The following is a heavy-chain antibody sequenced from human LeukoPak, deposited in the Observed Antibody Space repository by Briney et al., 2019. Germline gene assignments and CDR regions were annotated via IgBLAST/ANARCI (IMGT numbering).Heavy chain of an antibody. Sequence: SVKVSCKASGGTFSNYAINWVRQAPGQGLEWMGRIIPILGIANYAQKFQGRVTITADKSTTTAYMELSGLRSEDTAVYYCATNYYDSSGAYYYYGMDVWGQGTTVTVSS. CDR2: IIPILGIA. D-gene: IGHD3-22*01. CDR1: GGTFSNYA. V-gene: IGHV1-69*04. J-gene: IGHJ6*02. CDR3: ATNYYDSSGAYYYYGMDV.